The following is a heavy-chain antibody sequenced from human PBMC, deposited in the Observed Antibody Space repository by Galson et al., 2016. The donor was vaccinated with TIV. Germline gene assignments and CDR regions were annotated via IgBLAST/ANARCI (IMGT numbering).Heavy chain of an antibody. CDR2: IIAIFGIP. J-gene: IGHJ6*03. Sequence: SVKVSCKASGGIFRSYAIGWVRQAPGQGLEWMGGIIAIFGIPNYAQKFQGRVTITADESTTTVYMELSSLRSDDTAVYYCARGSSYYSNYLDVWGKGTTVTVSS. CDR3: ARGSSYYSNYLDV. D-gene: IGHD3-3*01. CDR1: GGIFRSYA. V-gene: IGHV1-69*13.